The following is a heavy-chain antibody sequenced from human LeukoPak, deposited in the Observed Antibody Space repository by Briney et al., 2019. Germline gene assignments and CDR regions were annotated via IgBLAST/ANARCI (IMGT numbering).Heavy chain of an antibody. J-gene: IGHJ4*02. CDR3: ARVSIRGGDWDY. CDR1: GGSISSSNR. V-gene: IGHV4-4*02. CDR2: IYHSGST. D-gene: IGHD2-21*02. Sequence: SGTLSLTCAVSGGSISSSNRWSWVRQPPGKGLEGIGEIYHSGSTNYNPSLKSRVTISVDKSKNQFSLKLSSVTAADTAVYYCARVSIRGGDWDYWGQGTLVTVSS.